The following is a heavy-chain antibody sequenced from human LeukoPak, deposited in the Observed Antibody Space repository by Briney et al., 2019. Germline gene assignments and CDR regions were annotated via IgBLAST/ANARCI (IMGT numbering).Heavy chain of an antibody. D-gene: IGHD3-9*01. CDR1: GFTFSSYA. V-gene: IGHV3-23*01. CDR3: AKAAYYDILTALCDY. Sequence: PGGSLRLSCAASGFTFSSYAMSWVRQAPGKGLEWVSAISNSGRSTYYADSVKGRFTISRDNSKNTLYLQMDSLRAEDTAVYYCAKAAYYDILTALCDYWGQGTLVTVSS. CDR2: ISNSGRST. J-gene: IGHJ4*02.